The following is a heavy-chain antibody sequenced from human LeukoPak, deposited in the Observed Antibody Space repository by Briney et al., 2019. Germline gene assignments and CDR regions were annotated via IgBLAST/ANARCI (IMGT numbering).Heavy chain of an antibody. Sequence: AGGPLRLSCAASGFTFSDYYMSWIRQAPGKGLEWVSYISSSSSTIYYADSVKGRFTISRDNAKNSLYLQMNSLSAEDTAVYYCARVPGVGAIDLDYWGQGTLVTVSS. D-gene: IGHD1-26*01. CDR1: GFTFSDYY. CDR2: ISSSSSTI. J-gene: IGHJ4*02. V-gene: IGHV3-11*04. CDR3: ARVPGVGAIDLDY.